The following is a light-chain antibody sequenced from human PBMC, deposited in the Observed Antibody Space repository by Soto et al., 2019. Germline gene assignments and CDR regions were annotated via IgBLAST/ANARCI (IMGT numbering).Light chain of an antibody. V-gene: IGLV1-40*01. Sequence: QSVLTQPPSVSGAPGQRVTISCTGSSSDIGAGYDVHWYQQLPGTAPKLLIYGNNNRPSGVPDRFSGSMSDTSASLAITGLRAEDEADYSCQSYDSSLSHYVFGTGTKVTVL. CDR1: SSDIGAGYD. CDR3: QSYDSSLSHYV. J-gene: IGLJ1*01. CDR2: GNN.